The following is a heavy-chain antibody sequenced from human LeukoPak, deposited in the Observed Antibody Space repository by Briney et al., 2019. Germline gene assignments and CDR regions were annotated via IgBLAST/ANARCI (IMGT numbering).Heavy chain of an antibody. J-gene: IGHJ4*02. CDR3: ARVRFDSGSHYFDY. V-gene: IGHV4-34*01. Sequence: PSETLSLSCDVYGGSFSGYYWSWIRQPPGKGPEWIGEINHSGSTNYNPSLKSRVTISEDKSRNQFSLRLSSVTAADTAVYYCARVRFDSGSHYFDYWGQGTLVTVSS. CDR2: INHSGST. CDR1: GGSFSGYY. D-gene: IGHD1-26*01.